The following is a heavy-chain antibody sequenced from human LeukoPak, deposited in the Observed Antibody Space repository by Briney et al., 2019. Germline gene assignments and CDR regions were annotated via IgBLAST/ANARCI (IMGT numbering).Heavy chain of an antibody. CDR3: ARSSGWNYFDY. CDR1: GFTFSSYW. V-gene: IGHV3-7*01. J-gene: IGHJ4*02. D-gene: IGHD6-19*01. Sequence: PGGSLRLSCAASGFTFSSYWMSWVRQAPGKGLEWVANFKQDVSEKYYVDSVKGRFTISRDNAKNTLYLQMNSLRAEDTAVYYCARSSGWNYFDYWGQGTLVTVSS. CDR2: FKQDVSEK.